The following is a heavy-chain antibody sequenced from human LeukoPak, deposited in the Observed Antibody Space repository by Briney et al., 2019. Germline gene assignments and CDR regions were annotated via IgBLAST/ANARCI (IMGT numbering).Heavy chain of an antibody. CDR2: ISSSSSPI. D-gene: IGHD3-22*01. J-gene: IGHJ5*02. CDR3: AREGSPWGYYDSSGYYYWFDP. Sequence: PGGSLRLSCAASGFTFSSYSMNWVRQAPGKGLEWVSYISSSSSPIYYADSVKGRFTISRDNAKNSLYLQMNSLRSDDTAVYYCAREGSPWGYYDSSGYYYWFDPWGQGTLVTVSS. CDR1: GFTFSSYS. V-gene: IGHV3-48*04.